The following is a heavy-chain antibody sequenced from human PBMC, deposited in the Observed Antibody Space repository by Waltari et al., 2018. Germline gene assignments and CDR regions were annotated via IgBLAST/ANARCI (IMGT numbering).Heavy chain of an antibody. J-gene: IGHJ4*02. CDR1: GGTFSSYA. D-gene: IGHD3-22*01. Sequence: QVQLVQSGAEVKKPGSSVKVSCKASGGTFSSYAISWVRQAPGQGLEWMGGIIPIFGTANYAQNVQGRVTITADESTSTAYMELSSLRSEDTAVYYCASEAYYYDSSGYYQYYFDYWGQGTLVTVSS. CDR2: IIPIFGTA. V-gene: IGHV1-69*12. CDR3: ASEAYYYDSSGYYQYYFDY.